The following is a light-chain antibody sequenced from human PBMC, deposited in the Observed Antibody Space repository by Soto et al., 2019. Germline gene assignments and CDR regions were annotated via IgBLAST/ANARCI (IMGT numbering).Light chain of an antibody. CDR1: QTISNW. CDR3: QHKNSRPLT. CDR2: DAS. V-gene: IGKV1-5*01. J-gene: IGKJ3*01. Sequence: DTPATKSPSSLSGSVTDRVTITCRASQTISNWLAWYQQKPGKAPKVLIYDASTLDGGVPSRFSGRRSGTDFTLTIISLLPDDFATYYCQHKNSRPLTFGPGTKVDIK.